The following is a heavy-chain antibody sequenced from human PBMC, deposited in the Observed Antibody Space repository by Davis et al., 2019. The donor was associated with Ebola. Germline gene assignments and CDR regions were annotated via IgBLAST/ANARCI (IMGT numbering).Heavy chain of an antibody. CDR1: GGAVSSGSYY. V-gene: IGHV4-61*01. Sequence: SETLSLTCTVSGGAVSSGSYYWSWIRQPPGKGLEWIGYIYYSGSTNYNPSLKSRVTISVDTSKNQFSLKLSSVTAADTAVYYCAGDVDSSSWYHWGQGTLVTVSS. J-gene: IGHJ4*02. D-gene: IGHD6-13*01. CDR3: AGDVDSSSWYH. CDR2: IYYSGST.